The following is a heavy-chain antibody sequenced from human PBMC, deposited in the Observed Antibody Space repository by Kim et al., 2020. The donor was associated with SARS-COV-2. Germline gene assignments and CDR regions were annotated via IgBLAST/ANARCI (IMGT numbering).Heavy chain of an antibody. J-gene: IGHJ4*02. Sequence: YAQKFQGRVTMTEDTSTDTAYMELSSLRSEDTAVYYCATAASGYDFRDYWGQGTLVTVSS. CDR3: ATAASGYDFRDY. D-gene: IGHD5-12*01. V-gene: IGHV1-24*01.